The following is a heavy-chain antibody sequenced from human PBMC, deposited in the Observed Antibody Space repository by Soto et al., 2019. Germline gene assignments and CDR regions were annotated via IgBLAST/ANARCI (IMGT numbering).Heavy chain of an antibody. Sequence: QVQLVQSGAEVKKPGASVKVSCKASGYTFTSYDINWVRQATGQGLEWMGWMNPNSGNTGYAQKFQGRVTMTRNTSIGTAYMELSSLRSEDTAVYYCARELIVLVPAASQNYYGMDVWGQGTTVTVSS. J-gene: IGHJ6*02. D-gene: IGHD2-2*01. CDR1: GYTFTSYD. CDR2: MNPNSGNT. V-gene: IGHV1-8*01. CDR3: ARELIVLVPAASQNYYGMDV.